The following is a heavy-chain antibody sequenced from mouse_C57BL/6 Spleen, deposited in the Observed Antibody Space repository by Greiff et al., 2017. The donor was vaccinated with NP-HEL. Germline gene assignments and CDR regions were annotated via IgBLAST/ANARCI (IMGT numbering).Heavy chain of an antibody. D-gene: IGHD1-1*01. CDR1: GYTFTSYG. V-gene: IGHV1-81*01. CDR2: IYPRSGNT. CDR3: ARSGYGSSRNYFDY. Sequence: QVQLQQSGAELARPGASVKLSCKASGYTFTSYGISWVKQRTGQGLEWIGEIYPRSGNTYYNAKFKGKATLTADKSSSTAYMELRSLTSEDSAVYFCARSGYGSSRNYFDYWGQGTTLTVSS. J-gene: IGHJ2*01.